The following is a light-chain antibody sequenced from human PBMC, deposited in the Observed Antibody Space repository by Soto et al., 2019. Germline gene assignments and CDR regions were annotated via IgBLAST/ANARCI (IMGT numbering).Light chain of an antibody. CDR1: SSDVGGYNY. J-gene: IGLJ1*01. CDR3: SSYTSSISYV. V-gene: IGLV2-14*03. Sequence: QSALTQPASGSGSPGQSITISCTGTSSDVGGYNYVSWYQSHPGEAPKLIIYDVSNRPSGVSDRFSGSKSGNTASLTISGLQAEDEADYYCSSYTSSISYVFGTGPKVTVL. CDR2: DVS.